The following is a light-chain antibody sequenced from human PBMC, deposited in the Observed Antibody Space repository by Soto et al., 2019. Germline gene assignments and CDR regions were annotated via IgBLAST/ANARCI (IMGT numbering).Light chain of an antibody. Sequence: DIQMTQSPSSLSASVGDRVTITCQASQDISHYLNWYQQKTGKAPKLLIYDASNLETGVPSRFSGSGSGTDFTFTISSLQPEDIATYYCQQYDNSITFGQGTRLEIK. V-gene: IGKV1-33*01. CDR2: DAS. CDR1: QDISHY. CDR3: QQYDNSIT. J-gene: IGKJ5*01.